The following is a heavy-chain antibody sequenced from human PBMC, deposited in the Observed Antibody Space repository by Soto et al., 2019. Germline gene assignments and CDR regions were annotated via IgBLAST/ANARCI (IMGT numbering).Heavy chain of an antibody. Sequence: GESLKISCKGSGYSFTNYWISWVRQMRGKGLEWMGRIDPSDSYTNYSPSFQGHVTFSVDKSFSTAYLQWSSLKASDTAMYYCARHESMSTVPGYWGQGTQVTVS. CDR3: ARHESMSTVPGY. CDR2: IDPSDSYT. J-gene: IGHJ4*02. D-gene: IGHD4-4*01. CDR1: GYSFTNYW. V-gene: IGHV5-10-1*01.